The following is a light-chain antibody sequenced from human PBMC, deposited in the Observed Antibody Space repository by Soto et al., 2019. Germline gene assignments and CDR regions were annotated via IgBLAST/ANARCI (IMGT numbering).Light chain of an antibody. CDR2: KAS. Sequence: DPPITLFASTLSRHLRNTGPITCLASQTISSWLAWYQQKPGKAPKLLIYKASTLKSGVPSRFSGSGSGTEFTLTISSLQPEDFATYFCQQDNCCPFTFGGGTKVDI. V-gene: IGKV1-5*03. J-gene: IGKJ4*01. CDR3: QQDNCCPFT. CDR1: QTISSW.